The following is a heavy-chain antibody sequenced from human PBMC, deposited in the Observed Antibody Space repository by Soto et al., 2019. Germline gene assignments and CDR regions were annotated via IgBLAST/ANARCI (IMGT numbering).Heavy chain of an antibody. D-gene: IGHD2-21*02. V-gene: IGHV3-23*01. CDR2: ISGSGGTT. CDR1: GFTFSSYA. J-gene: IGHJ4*02. Sequence: EVQLLESGGGLVQPGGSLRLSCAASGFTFSSYAMRWVRQAPGKGLEWVSSISGSGGTTYYADSVRGRFTISRDNSKNTLYLQMNSLRAEDTAKYYCAKKLVAADSYYYFDYWGQETLVTVSS. CDR3: AKKLVAADSYYYFDY.